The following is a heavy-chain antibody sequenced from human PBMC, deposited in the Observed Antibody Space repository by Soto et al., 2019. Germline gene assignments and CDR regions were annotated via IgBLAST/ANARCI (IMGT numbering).Heavy chain of an antibody. CDR3: ARDRVESGYPEYFQH. V-gene: IGHV3-53*01. J-gene: IGHJ1*01. CDR1: GFTVSSNY. Sequence: EVQLVESGGGLIQPGGSLRLSCAASGFTVSSNYRSWVRQAPGKGLEWVSVIYSGGSTYYADSVKGRFTISRENSKNTLYLQMNSLRAEDTAVYYCARDRVESGYPEYFQHWGQGTLVTVSS. CDR2: IYSGGST. D-gene: IGHD3-22*01.